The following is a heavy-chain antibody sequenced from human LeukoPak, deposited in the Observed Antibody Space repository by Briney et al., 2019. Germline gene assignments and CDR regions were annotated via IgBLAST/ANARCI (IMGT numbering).Heavy chain of an antibody. CDR3: ARGPPTDYYDSSGFYYVFDY. J-gene: IGHJ4*02. V-gene: IGHV4-39*07. CDR2: IYYSGST. D-gene: IGHD3-22*01. Sequence: SETLSLTCTVSGGSIRSSSHYWGWVRQTPGKGLEWIGSIYYSGSTWYNPSLKTRVTISVDTSKNQFSLKLSSVTAADTAVYFCARGPPTDYYDSSGFYYVFDYWGQGTLVTVSS. CDR1: GGSIRSSSHY.